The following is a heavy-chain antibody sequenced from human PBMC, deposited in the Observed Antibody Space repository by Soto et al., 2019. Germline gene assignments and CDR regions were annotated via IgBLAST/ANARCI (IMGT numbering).Heavy chain of an antibody. V-gene: IGHV3-23*01. CDR3: AKEIQPPLWYDSSGPITLDAFDI. J-gene: IGHJ3*02. CDR1: GFTFSSYS. Sequence: GWSLRLSCAASGFTFSSYSMNWVRQAPGKGLEWVSAISGSGGSTYYADSVKGRFTISRDNSKNTLYLQMNSLRAEDTAVYYCAKEIQPPLWYDSSGPITLDAFDIWGQGTMVTVSS. CDR2: ISGSGGST. D-gene: IGHD3-22*01.